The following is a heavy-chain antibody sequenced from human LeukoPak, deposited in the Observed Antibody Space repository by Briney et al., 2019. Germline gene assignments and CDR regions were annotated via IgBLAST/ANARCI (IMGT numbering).Heavy chain of an antibody. J-gene: IGHJ5*02. V-gene: IGHV5-51*01. CDR1: GYNFPTYW. D-gene: IGHD3-16*02. CDR2: IYPGDSDT. Sequence: GESLKISCKGSGYNFPTYWIGWVRQMPGKGLEWMGIIYPGDSDTRYSPSFQGQVTISADKSISTAYLQWSSLKASDTAMYYWARLYPRPFAPGGKGPRVTVSS. CDR3: ARLYPRPFAP.